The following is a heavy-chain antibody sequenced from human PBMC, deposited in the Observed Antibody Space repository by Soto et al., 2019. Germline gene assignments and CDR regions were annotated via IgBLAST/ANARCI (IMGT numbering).Heavy chain of an antibody. Sequence: LRLSCAASGFTFSSYAMHWVRQAPGKGLEYVSAISSNGGSTYYANSVKGRFTISRDNSKNTLYLQMGSLRAEDMAVYYCARDVGGYSRYPVDFWGQGSLVPGSS. D-gene: IGHD5-18*01. CDR2: ISSNGGST. J-gene: IGHJ4*02. CDR3: ARDVGGYSRYPVDF. CDR1: GFTFSSYA. V-gene: IGHV3-64*01.